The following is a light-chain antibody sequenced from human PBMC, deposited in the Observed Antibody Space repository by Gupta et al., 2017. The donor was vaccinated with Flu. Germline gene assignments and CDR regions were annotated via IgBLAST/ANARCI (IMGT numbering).Light chain of an antibody. CDR1: SSDVGGYNY. CDR2: GVS. Sequence: QSALTQPRPVSGSAGQSVTISCTGTSSDVGGYNYVSCYQQHPGKAPKLMFYGVSKRPSGVPDRFSGSKSGNTASLTISGLQAEDEADYYCCSYAGSYTYVFGTGTKVTVL. CDR3: CSYAGSYTYV. V-gene: IGLV2-11*01. J-gene: IGLJ1*01.